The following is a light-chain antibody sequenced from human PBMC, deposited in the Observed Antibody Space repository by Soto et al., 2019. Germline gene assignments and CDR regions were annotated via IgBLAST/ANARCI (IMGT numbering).Light chain of an antibody. CDR2: GAS. V-gene: IGKV3-15*01. CDR3: KQYNNWPPWT. J-gene: IGKJ1*01. Sequence: IMMTQSPATLSVSPGERATLSCRASQSLSSNLAWYQQKPGQAPRLLIHGASTRATGIPARFSGSGSGTEFTLTISSLQSEDFAVYYCKQYNNWPPWTFGQGTKVEIK. CDR1: QSLSSN.